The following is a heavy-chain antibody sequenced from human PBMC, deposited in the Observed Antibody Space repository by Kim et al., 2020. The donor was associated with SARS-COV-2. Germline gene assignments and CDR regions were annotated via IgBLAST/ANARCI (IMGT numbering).Heavy chain of an antibody. Sequence: TYYADSVKCRFTISRDNSKNTLYLQMNSLRAEDTVVYYCAKTRGLGYFDLLGRGTLVTVSS. V-gene: IGHV3-23*01. CDR3: AKTRGLGYFDL. J-gene: IGHJ2*01. CDR2: T.